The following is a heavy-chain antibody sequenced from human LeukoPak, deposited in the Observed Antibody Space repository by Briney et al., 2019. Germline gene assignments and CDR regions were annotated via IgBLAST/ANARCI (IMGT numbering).Heavy chain of an antibody. J-gene: IGHJ6*03. V-gene: IGHV1-24*01. CDR3: ASRTIFGVVFDYYYYMDV. D-gene: IGHD3-3*01. Sequence: ASVKVSSKVSGYTLTELSMHWVRQAPGKGLEWMGGFDPEDGETIYAQKFQGRVTMTEDTSTDTAYMELSSLRSEDTAVYYCASRTIFGVVFDYYYYMDVWGKGTTVTVSS. CDR2: FDPEDGET. CDR1: GYTLTELS.